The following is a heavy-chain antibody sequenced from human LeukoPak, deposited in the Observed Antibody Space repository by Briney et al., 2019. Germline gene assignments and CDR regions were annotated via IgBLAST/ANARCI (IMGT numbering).Heavy chain of an antibody. CDR2: ISSSGSTI. V-gene: IGHV3-11*04. D-gene: IGHD5-18*01. CDR3: ATLDTAMVTNFGY. CDR1: GFTFSDYY. J-gene: IGHJ4*02. Sequence: GGSLRLSCAASGFTFSDYYMSWIRQAPGKGLEWVSYISSSGSTIYYADSVKGRFTISRDNTKNSLNLQMNSLRAEDTAVYYCATLDTAMVTNFGYWGQGTLVTVSS.